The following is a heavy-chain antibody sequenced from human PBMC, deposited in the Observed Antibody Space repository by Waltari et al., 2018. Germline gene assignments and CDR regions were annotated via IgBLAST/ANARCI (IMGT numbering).Heavy chain of an antibody. Sequence: QLQLQESGPRLVKPAETMSLTCTVSGDSVSRGPYFWAWIHQPPGKGLEWLGSMFYSGTTYHNSSLKSRVTISVDTSKNQVSLQLKSVTAADTAVYFCARDRSGTINSFDPWGRGTLVTVSS. CDR3: ARDRSGTINSFDP. D-gene: IGHD1-26*01. CDR1: GDSVSRGPYF. J-gene: IGHJ5*02. CDR2: MFYSGTT. V-gene: IGHV4-39*07.